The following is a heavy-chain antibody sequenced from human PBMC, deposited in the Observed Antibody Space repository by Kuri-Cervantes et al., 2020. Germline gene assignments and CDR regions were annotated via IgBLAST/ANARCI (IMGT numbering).Heavy chain of an antibody. CDR3: ARGIAVAGLFFLN. J-gene: IGHJ4*02. CDR1: GGSISSGDYY. CDR2: IYYSGST. D-gene: IGHD6-19*01. Sequence: SETLSLTCTVSGGSISSGDYYWSWIRQPPGKGLEWIGYIYYSGSTNYNPSLKSRVTISVDTSKNQFSLKLSSVTAADTAVYYCARGIAVAGLFFLNWGQGTLVTVSS. V-gene: IGHV4-61*08.